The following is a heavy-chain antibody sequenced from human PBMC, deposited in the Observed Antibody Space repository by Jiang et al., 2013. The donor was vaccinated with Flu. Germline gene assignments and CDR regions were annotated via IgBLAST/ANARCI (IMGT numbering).Heavy chain of an antibody. CDR2: T. CDR3: AKAKGYCSGGSCYGYYFDY. J-gene: IGHJ4*02. D-gene: IGHD2-15*01. V-gene: IGHV3-23*01. Sequence: TYYADSVKGRFTISRDNSKNTLYLQMNSLRAEDTAVYYCAKAKGYCSGGSCYGYYFDYWGPGNPGHRLL.